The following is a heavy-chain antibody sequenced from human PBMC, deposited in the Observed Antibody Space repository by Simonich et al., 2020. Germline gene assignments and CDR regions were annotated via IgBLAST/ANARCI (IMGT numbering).Heavy chain of an antibody. CDR3: ARDAAGDY. V-gene: IGHV3-21*01. D-gene: IGHD6-13*01. J-gene: IGHJ4*02. Sequence: VQLVESGGGLVKLGGSLRLSCAASGFTFSSYSMNWVHQAPGKWLGWVTSISRSSSYINNADSVKGRFTIARDNAKNSLYLQMNSLRAEDTAVYYCARDAAGDYWGQGTLVTVSS. CDR1: GFTFSSYS. CDR2: ISRSSSYI.